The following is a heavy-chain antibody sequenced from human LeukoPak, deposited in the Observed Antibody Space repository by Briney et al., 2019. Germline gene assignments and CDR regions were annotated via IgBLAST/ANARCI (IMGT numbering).Heavy chain of an antibody. CDR1: GFTFSSYG. V-gene: IGHV3-23*01. D-gene: IGHD2-15*01. J-gene: IGHJ3*02. Sequence: AGGSLRLSCAASGFTFSSYGMTWVRQAPGKGLEWVSGISGSGDSTYYADSVKGRFTISRDNPKNTLYLQMNGLRAEDTAVYYCAKGGVVHAFDIWGQGTMVTVSS. CDR3: AKGGVVHAFDI. CDR2: ISGSGDST.